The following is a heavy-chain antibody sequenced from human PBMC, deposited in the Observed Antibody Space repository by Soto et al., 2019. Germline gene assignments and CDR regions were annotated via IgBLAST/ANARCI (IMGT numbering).Heavy chain of an antibody. CDR2: IYYSGST. D-gene: IGHD6-19*01. CDR3: ARHYSSGSRNWFDP. V-gene: IGHV4-39*01. Sequence: SETLSLTCSVSGGPINSSSYFWGWVRQPPGKGLEWIGSIYYSGSTYYNPSLRSRVTISVDTSKNQFSLKLSSVTAADTAVFYCARHYSSGSRNWFDPWGQGTLVTVSS. J-gene: IGHJ5*02. CDR1: GGPINSSSYF.